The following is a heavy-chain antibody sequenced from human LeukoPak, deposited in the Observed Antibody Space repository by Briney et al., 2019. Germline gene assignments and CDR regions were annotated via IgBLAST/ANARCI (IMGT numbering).Heavy chain of an antibody. J-gene: IGHJ4*02. D-gene: IGHD3-22*01. V-gene: IGHV3-21*01. CDR3: ARDGGKRITMIVVVNNFDY. CDR2: VSSSSSYI. CDR1: GFTFSSYS. Sequence: GGSLRLSCAASGFTFSSYSMNWVRQAPGKGLEWVSSVSSSSSYIYYADSVKGRFTISRDNAKNSLYLQMNSLRAEDTAVYYCARDGGKRITMIVVVNNFDYWGQGTLVTVSS.